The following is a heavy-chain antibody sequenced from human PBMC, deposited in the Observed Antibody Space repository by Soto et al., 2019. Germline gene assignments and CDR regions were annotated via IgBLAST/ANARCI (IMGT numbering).Heavy chain of an antibody. D-gene: IGHD2-8*02. Sequence: SETLSLTCTVSGGSISSGGYYWCWIRQHPGKGLEWIGYIYYSGSTYYNPSLKSRVTISVDTSKNQFSLKLTSVTAADTAVYYCARDKITGLFDYWGQGTLVTVSS. V-gene: IGHV4-31*03. CDR3: ARDKITGLFDY. CDR2: IYYSGST. J-gene: IGHJ4*02. CDR1: GGSISSGGYY.